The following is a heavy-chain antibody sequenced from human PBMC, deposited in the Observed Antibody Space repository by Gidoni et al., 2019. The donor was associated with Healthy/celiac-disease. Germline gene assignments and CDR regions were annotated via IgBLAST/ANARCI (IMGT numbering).Heavy chain of an antibody. CDR2: IKSKTDGGTT. CDR1: GFTFSNAW. V-gene: IGHV3-15*01. J-gene: IGHJ4*02. Sequence: EVQLVESGGGLVKPGGSLRLSCVASGFTFSNAWMSWVRQAPGKGLEWVGRIKSKTDGGTTDYAAPVKGRFTISRDDSKNTLYLQMNSLKTEDTAVYYCTTHVLRYFDWLFDYWGQGTLVTVSS. D-gene: IGHD3-9*01. CDR3: TTHVLRYFDWLFDY.